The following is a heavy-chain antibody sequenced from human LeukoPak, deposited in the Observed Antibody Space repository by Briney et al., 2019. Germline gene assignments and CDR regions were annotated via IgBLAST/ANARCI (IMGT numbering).Heavy chain of an antibody. CDR2: ISSSSSTI. CDR1: GFTFSSYS. J-gene: IGHJ4*02. V-gene: IGHV3-48*04. Sequence: GGSLRLSCAASGFTFSSYSMNWVRQAPGKGLEWVSYISSSSSTIYYADSVKGRFTISRDNAKNSLYLQMNSLRAEDTAVYYCARDSQNDYWGQGTLVTVSS. CDR3: ARDSQNDY.